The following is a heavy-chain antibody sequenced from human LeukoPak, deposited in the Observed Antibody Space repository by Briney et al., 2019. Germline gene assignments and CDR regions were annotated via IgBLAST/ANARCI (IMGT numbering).Heavy chain of an antibody. CDR2: IYYSGST. V-gene: IGHV4-39*01. J-gene: IGHJ5*02. CDR3: ARQGGEYEWELLPSNNWFDP. CDR1: GGSISSSSYY. D-gene: IGHD1-26*01. Sequence: SETLSLTCTVSGGSISSSSYYWGWIRQPPGTGLEWIGSIYYSGSTYYNPSLKSRVTISVDTSKNQFSLKLSSVTAADMAVYYCARQGGEYEWELLPSNNWFDPWGQGTLVTVSS.